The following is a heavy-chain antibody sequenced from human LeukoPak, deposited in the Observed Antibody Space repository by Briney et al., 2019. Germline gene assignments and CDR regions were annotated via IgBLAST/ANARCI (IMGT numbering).Heavy chain of an antibody. Sequence: GGSLRLSCAAYGFTFSDYYMNWVRQAPGKGLEWVSYLSSSSSTIYYADSVKGRLTISRDNAKNSLYLQMNSLRAEDTAVYYCAREIRGVWYFDLWGRGTLVTVSS. CDR1: GFTFSDYY. CDR2: LSSSSSTI. CDR3: AREIRGVWYFDL. V-gene: IGHV3-48*04. D-gene: IGHD3-10*01. J-gene: IGHJ2*01.